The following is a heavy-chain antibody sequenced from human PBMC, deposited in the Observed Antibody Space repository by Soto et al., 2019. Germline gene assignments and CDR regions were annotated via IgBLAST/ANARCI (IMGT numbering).Heavy chain of an antibody. J-gene: IGHJ5*02. CDR3: ARDRPHCGGDCSWFDP. Sequence: SETLSLTCTVSGGSISSGDYYWSWIRQPPGKGLEWIGYIYYSGSTYYNPSLKSRVTISVDTSKNQFSLKLSSVTAADTAVYYCARDRPHCGGDCSWFDPWGQGXLVTVYS. CDR1: GGSISSGDYY. V-gene: IGHV4-30-4*01. CDR2: IYYSGST. D-gene: IGHD2-21*02.